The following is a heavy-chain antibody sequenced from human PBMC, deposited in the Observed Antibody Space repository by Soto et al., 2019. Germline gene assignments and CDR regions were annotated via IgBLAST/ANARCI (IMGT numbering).Heavy chain of an antibody. CDR3: ARGARGSWTDY. CDR2: IYSGGST. V-gene: IGHV3-66*01. D-gene: IGHD6-13*01. J-gene: IGHJ4*02. Sequence: EVQLVESGGGLVQPGGSLRLSCAASGFTVSSKYMRWVRQAPGKGLEWGAVIYSGGSTYYADSVKGRFTISRDHSKNTLYLQMNSLRAEDTAVYYCARGARGSWTDYWGQGTLVTVSA. CDR1: GFTVSSKY.